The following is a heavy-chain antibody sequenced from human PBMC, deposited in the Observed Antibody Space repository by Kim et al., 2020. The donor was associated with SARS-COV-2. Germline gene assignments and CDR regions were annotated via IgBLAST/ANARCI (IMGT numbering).Heavy chain of an antibody. CDR1: GFTFSRFA. J-gene: IGHJ3*02. CDR2: IGGSGGTT. V-gene: IGHV3-23*01. Sequence: GGSLRLSCATSGFTFSRFAMNWFRQAPGKGLEWVSAIGGSGGTTYYAESVKDRFTISRDNSKNTVFLQMRSLRVEDTAVYYCAKVGSGGYGGTVAFDIWGQGTMVTVSS. CDR3: AKVGSGGYGGTVAFDI. D-gene: IGHD1-26*01.